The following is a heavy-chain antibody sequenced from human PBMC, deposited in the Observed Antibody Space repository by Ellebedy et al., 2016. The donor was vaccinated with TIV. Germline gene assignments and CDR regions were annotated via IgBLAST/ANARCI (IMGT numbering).Heavy chain of an antibody. CDR3: AKGRGGVYDSSAPRDYFDY. Sequence: PGGSLRLSCAASGFTXPSYAXPWVPPTPGKCLERVSGMHGSGRGLSYAESVKGRFIISRDNSKNILYLQMNSLRAEDTAIYYCAKGRGGVYDSSAPRDYFDYWGLGTLVTVSS. V-gene: IGHV3-23*01. CDR2: MHGSGRGL. J-gene: IGHJ4*02. D-gene: IGHD3-22*01. CDR1: GFTXPSYA.